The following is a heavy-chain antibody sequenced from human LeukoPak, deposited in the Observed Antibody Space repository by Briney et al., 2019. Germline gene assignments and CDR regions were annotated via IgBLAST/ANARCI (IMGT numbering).Heavy chain of an antibody. Sequence: GGSLRLSCVASGFTFSDSYMTWIRQAPGKGLEWVSAISGSGGSTYYADSVKGRFTISRDNSKNTLYLQMNSLRAEDTAVYYCAKGQSGYSYGYRDYWGQGTLVTVSS. CDR1: GFTFSDSY. D-gene: IGHD5-18*01. CDR3: AKGQSGYSYGYRDY. CDR2: ISGSGGST. V-gene: IGHV3-23*01. J-gene: IGHJ4*02.